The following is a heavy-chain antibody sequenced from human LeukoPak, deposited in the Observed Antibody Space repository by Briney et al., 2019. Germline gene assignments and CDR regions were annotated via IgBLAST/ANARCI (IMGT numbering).Heavy chain of an antibody. CDR3: ARDPGYSNSWSFDY. D-gene: IGHD6-13*01. V-gene: IGHV3-33*01. CDR2: IWYDGSSK. CDR1: GFTFRSYG. Sequence: GGSLRLSCAASGFTFRSYGMQWVRQAPGKGLEWVAVIWYDGSSKYYADSVKGRFTISRDNSKNTLYLQMNSLRAEDTAVYYCARDPGYSNSWSFDYWGQGTLVTVSS. J-gene: IGHJ4*02.